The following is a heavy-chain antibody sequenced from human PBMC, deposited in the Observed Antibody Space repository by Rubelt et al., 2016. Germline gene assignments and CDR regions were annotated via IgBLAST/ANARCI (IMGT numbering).Heavy chain of an antibody. V-gene: IGHV1-46*01. Sequence: QVQLVQSGAEVKKPGASVKVSCKASGYTFTSYYMHWVRQAPGQGLEWMGIINPSGGSRSYYQKVQGRATMTRDTSTSTVYMELSSLRSEDTAVYYCARVENGDEGSFDYWGQGTLVTVSS. D-gene: IGHD3-10*01. CDR1: GYTFTSYY. CDR2: INPSGGSR. CDR3: ARVENGDEGSFDY. J-gene: IGHJ4*02.